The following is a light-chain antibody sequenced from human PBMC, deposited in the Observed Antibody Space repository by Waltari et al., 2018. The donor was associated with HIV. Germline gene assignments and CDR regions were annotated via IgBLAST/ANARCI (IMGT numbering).Light chain of an antibody. CDR2: DVS. V-gene: IGLV2-11*01. CDR1: SSDVGGFTY. J-gene: IGLJ2*01. Sequence: QSALTQPRSVSGSPGQSVTISCTGTSSDVGGFTYFSCYQHHPGKAPKLMIYDVSKRPSGVPDRFSGSKSGNTASLTISGLQAEDEADYYCCSYAGSYTLKVFGGGTKLTVL. CDR3: CSYAGSYTLKV.